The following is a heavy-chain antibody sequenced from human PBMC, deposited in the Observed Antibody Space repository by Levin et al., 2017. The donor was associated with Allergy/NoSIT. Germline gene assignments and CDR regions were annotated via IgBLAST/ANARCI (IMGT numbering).Heavy chain of an antibody. D-gene: IGHD2-2*01. V-gene: IGHV4-61*09. J-gene: IGHJ1*01. CDR3: VREIRYQYLQH. CDR1: DDSINSYSYY. Sequence: SQTLSLTCTVSDDSINSYSYYWSWIRQPAGKGLEWIGHIYTTGTSEFNPSLESRVTMSIDTSKSQFSLKLTSVTAADTAIYYCVREIRYQYLQHWGQGTLVTVSS. CDR2: IYTTGTS.